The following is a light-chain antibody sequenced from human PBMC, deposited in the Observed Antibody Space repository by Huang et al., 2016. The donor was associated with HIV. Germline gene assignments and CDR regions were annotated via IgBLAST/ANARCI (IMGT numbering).Light chain of an antibody. CDR3: QQYYSTPPWT. CDR1: QGISNY. J-gene: IGKJ1*01. CDR2: AAS. V-gene: IGKV1-NL1*01. Sequence: DIQMTQSPSSLSASVGDRVTITCRASQGISNYLAWYQQKPGKAPKLLLYAASRLESGVPSRFSGSGSGTDYTLTISSLQPEDFATYYCQQYYSTPPWTFGQGTKVEIK.